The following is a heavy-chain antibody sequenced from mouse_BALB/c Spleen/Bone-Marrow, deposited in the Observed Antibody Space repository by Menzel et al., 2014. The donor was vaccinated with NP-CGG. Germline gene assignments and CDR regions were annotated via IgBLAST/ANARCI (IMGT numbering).Heavy chain of an antibody. CDR2: INPSTGYT. CDR3: ARGDYYGKGGAMDY. CDR1: GYTFTRYW. V-gene: IGHV1-7*01. J-gene: IGHJ4*01. D-gene: IGHD1-1*01. Sequence: VQLQQSGAELAKPGASVKMSCKASGYTFTRYWIHWVKPGPGQGLEWIGYINPSTGYTEYNQKFKDKATLTADKSSSTAYMQLSGLTSEDSAVYYCARGDYYGKGGAMDYWGQGTSVTVSS.